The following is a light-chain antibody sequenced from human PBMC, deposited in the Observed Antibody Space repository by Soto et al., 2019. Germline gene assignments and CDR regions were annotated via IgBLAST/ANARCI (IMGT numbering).Light chain of an antibody. V-gene: IGLV2-14*01. CDR2: EVT. CDR1: SNDVGGYDY. CDR3: ASYAGSNNYV. J-gene: IGLJ1*01. Sequence: QSVLTQPASVSGSPGQSITISCTGTSNDVGGYDYVSWYQQHPGKAPKFMIYEVTSRPSGVSHRFSGSKSGNTASLTVAGLQADDEADYYCASYAGSNNYVFGAGTKV.